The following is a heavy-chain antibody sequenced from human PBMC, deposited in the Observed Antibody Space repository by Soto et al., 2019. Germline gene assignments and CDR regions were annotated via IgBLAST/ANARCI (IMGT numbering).Heavy chain of an antibody. CDR2: IYPGDSDP. Sequence: GESLKISGKGSGYSFTSYWICWLRQMPGKVLEWMGIIYPGDSDPRYSPSFRGQVTISADKSISAAYLKWSSLKASDTAMYYCARIITMVRGVLYYHYGMDVRGQGTTVTVSS. D-gene: IGHD3-10*01. CDR1: GYSFTSYW. J-gene: IGHJ6*02. V-gene: IGHV5-51*01. CDR3: ARIITMVRGVLYYHYGMDV.